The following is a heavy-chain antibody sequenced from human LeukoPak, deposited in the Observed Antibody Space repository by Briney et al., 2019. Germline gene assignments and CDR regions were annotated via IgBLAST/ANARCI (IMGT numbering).Heavy chain of an antibody. Sequence: GGSLRLFCAASGFTFSSYGMHWVRQAPGKGLEWVAVIWYDGSNKYYADSVKGRFTISRDNSKNTLYLQMNSLRAEDTAVYYCARALGYCSSTSYPYGMDVWGQGTTVTVSS. CDR2: IWYDGSNK. D-gene: IGHD2-2*01. CDR1: GFTFSSYG. J-gene: IGHJ6*02. V-gene: IGHV3-33*01. CDR3: ARALGYCSSTSYPYGMDV.